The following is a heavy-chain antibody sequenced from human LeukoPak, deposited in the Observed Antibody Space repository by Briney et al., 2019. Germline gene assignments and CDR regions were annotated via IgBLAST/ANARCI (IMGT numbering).Heavy chain of an antibody. V-gene: IGHV3-30*02. Sequence: GGSLRLSCAASGFTFSSYGMHWVRQAPGKGLEWVAFIRYDGSNKYYADSVKGRFTISRDNSKNTLYLQMNSLRAEDTAVYYCAKLPGWGSGSYFPTVYYFDYWGQGTLVTVSS. CDR3: AKLPGWGSGSYFPTVYYFDY. CDR2: IRYDGSNK. D-gene: IGHD3-10*01. J-gene: IGHJ4*02. CDR1: GFTFSSYG.